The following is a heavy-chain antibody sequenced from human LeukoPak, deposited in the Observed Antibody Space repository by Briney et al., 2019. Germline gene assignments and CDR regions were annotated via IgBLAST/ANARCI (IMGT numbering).Heavy chain of an antibody. J-gene: IGHJ5*02. V-gene: IGHV4-59*01. CDR1: GGSISSYY. CDR2: IYYSGST. Sequence: SETLSLTCTVSGGSISSYYWSWIRQPPGKGLEWIGYIYYSGSTNYNPSLKSRVTISVDTSKNQFSLKLSSVTAADTAVYYCARVEAGGDFDNWFDPWGQGTLVTVSS. D-gene: IGHD2-21*02. CDR3: ARVEAGGDFDNWFDP.